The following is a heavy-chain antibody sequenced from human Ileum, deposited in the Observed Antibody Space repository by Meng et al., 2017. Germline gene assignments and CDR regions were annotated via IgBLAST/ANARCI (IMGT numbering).Heavy chain of an antibody. Sequence: QVHLVQSGAEVKKPGASVKVYCQASGYTFSNYAIQWVRQAPGQRLEWMGWINAGDGTTKYSEKFQGRVSITRDTSASTGYMELSSLTSEDTAVYHCARSYCSSTSCQYYFDYWGQGTLVTVSS. D-gene: IGHD2-2*01. V-gene: IGHV1-3*01. J-gene: IGHJ4*02. CDR2: INAGDGTT. CDR1: GYTFSNYA. CDR3: ARSYCSSTSCQYYFDY.